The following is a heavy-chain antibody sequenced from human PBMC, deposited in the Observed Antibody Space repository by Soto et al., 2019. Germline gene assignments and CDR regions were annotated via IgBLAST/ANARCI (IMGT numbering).Heavy chain of an antibody. CDR1: GFNLNSSA. J-gene: IGHJ4*02. D-gene: IGHD2-8*01. CDR3: AKNGLNNSPSAIDS. CDR2: ITGSGRDT. Sequence: GGSLGLSCAASGFNLNSSAMHWARQAPGKGLDWVSGITGSGRDTYYADSVKGRFTISRDKSKNMVCLQMNSLRAEDTALYYCAKNGLNNSPSAIDSWGPGSLVTVSS. V-gene: IGHV3-23*01.